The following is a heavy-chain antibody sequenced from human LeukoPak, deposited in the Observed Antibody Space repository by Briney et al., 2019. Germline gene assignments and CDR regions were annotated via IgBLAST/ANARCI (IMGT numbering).Heavy chain of an antibody. Sequence: PGGSLRLSCAASGFTFSSYEMNWVRQAPGKGLEWVSYISSSGSTIYYADSVKGRFTISRDNAKNSLYLQMNSLRAEDTAVYYCARLRGYDILTGYYFDYYYMDVWGKGTTVTVSS. CDR1: GFTFSSYE. V-gene: IGHV3-48*03. D-gene: IGHD3-9*01. CDR3: ARLRGYDILTGYYFDYYYMDV. CDR2: ISSSGSTI. J-gene: IGHJ6*03.